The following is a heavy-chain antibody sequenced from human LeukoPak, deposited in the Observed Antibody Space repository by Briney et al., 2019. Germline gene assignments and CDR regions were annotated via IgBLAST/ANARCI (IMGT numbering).Heavy chain of an antibody. CDR1: GFTFSSYS. J-gene: IGHJ4*02. CDR3: ARCHSSSGGAIDY. D-gene: IGHD6-19*01. V-gene: IGHV3-21*01. CDR2: ISSSSSYI. Sequence: GGSLRLSCAASGFTFSSYSMNWVRQAPGKGLEWVSSISSSSSYIYYADSVKGRFTISRDNAKNSLYLQMNSLRAEDTAVYYCARCHSSSGGAIDYWGQGTLVTVSS.